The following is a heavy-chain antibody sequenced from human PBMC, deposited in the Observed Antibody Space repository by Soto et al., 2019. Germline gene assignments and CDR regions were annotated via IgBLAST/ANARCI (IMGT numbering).Heavy chain of an antibody. J-gene: IGHJ4*02. V-gene: IGHV4-31*03. Sequence: QVQLQESGPGLLKPSQTLSLTCLVSGASVSGDGSYCSWVRQHPGKGLEFIGYIHNSGSTYSNPSRETRVAMSIDTSKTQFARRLSSVTAADSAVYFCARDLGSEQWFFDNWGQGILVTVSS. CDR2: IHNSGST. CDR1: GASVSGDGSY. CDR3: ARDLGSEQWFFDN. D-gene: IGHD6-19*01.